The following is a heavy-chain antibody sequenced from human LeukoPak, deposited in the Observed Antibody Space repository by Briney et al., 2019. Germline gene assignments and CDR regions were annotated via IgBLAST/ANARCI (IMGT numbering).Heavy chain of an antibody. CDR3: ARSNTYYYGSGSYRAEYNWFDP. CDR2: IYYSGSA. Sequence: SETLSLTCTVSGGSVSSGSYYWSWIRQPPGKGLEWIGYIYYSGSANYNPSLKSRVTISVDTSKNQFSLKLSSVTAADTAVYYCARSNTYYYGSGSYRAEYNWFDPWGQGTLVTASS. D-gene: IGHD3-10*01. V-gene: IGHV4-61*01. J-gene: IGHJ5*02. CDR1: GGSVSSGSYY.